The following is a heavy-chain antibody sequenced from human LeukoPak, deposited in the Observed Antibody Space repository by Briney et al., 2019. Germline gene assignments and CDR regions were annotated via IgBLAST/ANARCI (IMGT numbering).Heavy chain of an antibody. Sequence: SETLSLTCTVSGGSISSYYWSWIRQPPGKGLEWIGYIYYSGSTNYNPSLKSRVTISVDTSKNQFSLKLSSVTAADTAVYYCARAGRVDGRWLQSVTYYFDYWGQGTLVTVSS. V-gene: IGHV4-59*12. CDR1: GGSISSYY. CDR2: IYYSGST. J-gene: IGHJ4*02. D-gene: IGHD5-24*01. CDR3: ARAGRVDGRWLQSVTYYFDY.